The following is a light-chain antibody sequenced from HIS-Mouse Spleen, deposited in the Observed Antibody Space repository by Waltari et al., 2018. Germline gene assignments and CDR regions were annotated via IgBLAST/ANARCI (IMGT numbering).Light chain of an antibody. Sequence: SYDLTQPPSVSVSPGQTARITCSGDALPKKYADWYQQKSGHAPVLVIYEDSKRPSGIPERFSGSSSGTMATLTISGAQVEDEADYYCYSTDSSGNHRVFGGGTKLTVL. J-gene: IGLJ2*01. CDR1: ALPKKY. CDR2: EDS. CDR3: YSTDSSGNHRV. V-gene: IGLV3-10*01.